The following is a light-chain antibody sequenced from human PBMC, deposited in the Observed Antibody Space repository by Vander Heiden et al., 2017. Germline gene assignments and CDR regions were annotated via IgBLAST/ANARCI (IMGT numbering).Light chain of an antibody. Sequence: QSALTQPRSVSGSPGQSGTISCTGTSRDVVGSSYVSWYQQYPGKVPERMIYDVTQRPSGVPDRFSGSKSGNTASLTISGLQAEDEAEYYCCSYAGSYTIFGGGTRLTVL. CDR3: CSYAGSYTI. J-gene: IGLJ2*01. CDR2: DVT. CDR1: SRDVVGSSY. V-gene: IGLV2-11*01.